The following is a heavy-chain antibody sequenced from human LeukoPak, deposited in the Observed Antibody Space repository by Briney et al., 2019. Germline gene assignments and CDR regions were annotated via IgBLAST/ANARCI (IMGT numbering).Heavy chain of an antibody. Sequence: GGSLRLSCSASGFRFSDYGMHWVRQAPGKGLEWVTVMSNDGSKKDYADSVRGRFTISRDNSKNTVYLQMNSLRADDTAVYYCANSWDGSYYFDYWGQGTLVTVSS. CDR1: GFRFSDYG. V-gene: IGHV3-30*18. J-gene: IGHJ4*02. CDR3: ANSWDGSYYFDY. CDR2: MSNDGSKK. D-gene: IGHD1-26*01.